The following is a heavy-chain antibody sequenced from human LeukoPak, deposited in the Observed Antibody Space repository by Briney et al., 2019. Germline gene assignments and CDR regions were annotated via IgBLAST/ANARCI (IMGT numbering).Heavy chain of an antibody. J-gene: IGHJ4*02. D-gene: IGHD1-7*01. Sequence: GGSLRLSCAASGFTFATYAMSWVRQAPGKGLEWVAVISKDGSDKYYPGSVRGRFTISRDNSKNTIYLQMDSLRAEDTAIYYCARDYWWNYDYWGQGTLVTVSS. CDR2: ISKDGSDK. CDR1: GFTFATYA. V-gene: IGHV3-30-3*01. CDR3: ARDYWWNYDY.